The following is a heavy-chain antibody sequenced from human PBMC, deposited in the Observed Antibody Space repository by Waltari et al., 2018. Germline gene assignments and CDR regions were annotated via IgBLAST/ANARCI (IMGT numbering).Heavy chain of an antibody. CDR2: ISGGGGST. Sequence: EVQLLESGGGLVQPGGSLRLSCAASGFTFSSYAMSWVRQAPGKGLEWVSAISGGGGSTYYADSVKGRFTISRDNSKNTLYLQMNSLRAEDTAVYYCAKGRYSSSWYMDYWGQGTLVTVSS. D-gene: IGHD6-13*01. CDR1: GFTFSSYA. V-gene: IGHV3-23*01. CDR3: AKGRYSSSWYMDY. J-gene: IGHJ4*02.